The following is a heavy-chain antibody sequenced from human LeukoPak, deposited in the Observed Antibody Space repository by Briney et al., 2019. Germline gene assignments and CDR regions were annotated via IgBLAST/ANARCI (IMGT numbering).Heavy chain of an antibody. CDR1: GGSISSGGYY. J-gene: IGHJ4*02. Sequence: SETLSLTCTVSGGSISSGGYYWSWIRQHPGKGLEWIGYIYYSGSTYYNPSLKSRVTISVDTSKNQFSLKLSSVTAADTAVYYCARAGGEGIDGDYVIYYFDYWGQGTLVTVSS. CDR3: ARAGGEGIDGDYVIYYFDY. D-gene: IGHD4-17*01. CDR2: IYYSGST. V-gene: IGHV4-31*03.